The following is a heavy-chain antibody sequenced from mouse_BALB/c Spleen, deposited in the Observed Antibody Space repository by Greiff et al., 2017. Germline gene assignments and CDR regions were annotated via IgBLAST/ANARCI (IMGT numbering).Heavy chain of an antibody. J-gene: IGHJ1*01. CDR2: ISSGGSYT. CDR3: ARDTTAPYWYFDV. V-gene: IGHV5-9-4*01. Sequence: EVKLVESGGGLVKPGGSLKLSCAASGFTFSSYAMSWVRQSPEKRLEWVAEISSGGSYTYYPDTVTGRFTISRDNAKNTLYLEMSSLRSEDTAMYYCARDTTAPYWYFDVWGAGTTVTVSS. CDR1: GFTFSSYA. D-gene: IGHD1-2*01.